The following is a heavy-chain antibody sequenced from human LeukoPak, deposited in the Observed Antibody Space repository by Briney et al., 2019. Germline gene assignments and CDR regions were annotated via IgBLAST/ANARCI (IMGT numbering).Heavy chain of an antibody. J-gene: IGHJ4*02. CDR2: ISAYNGNT. Sequence: ASVKVSCKASGYTFTSYVISWVRQAPGQGLEWMGWISAYNGNTNYAQRLQGRVTMTTDTSTSTAYMELRSLRSDDTAVYYCAREGSDYYDSSGYYLTGPYFDYWGQGTLVTVSS. CDR1: GYTFTSYV. D-gene: IGHD3-22*01. V-gene: IGHV1-18*01. CDR3: AREGSDYYDSSGYYLTGPYFDY.